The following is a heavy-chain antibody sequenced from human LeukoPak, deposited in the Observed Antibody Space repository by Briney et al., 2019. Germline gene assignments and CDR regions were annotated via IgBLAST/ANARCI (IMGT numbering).Heavy chain of an antibody. CDR1: GFTFSSYG. J-gene: IGHJ3*02. D-gene: IGHD3-22*01. CDR2: IWYDGSNK. CDR3: AKDRKIVVAPLDAFDI. V-gene: IGHV3-33*06. Sequence: GGSLRLSCAASGFTFSSYGMHWVRQAPGKGLEWVAVIWYDGSNKYYADSVKGRFTISRDNSKNTLYLQMNSLRAEDTAVYYCAKDRKIVVAPLDAFDIWGQGTMVTVSS.